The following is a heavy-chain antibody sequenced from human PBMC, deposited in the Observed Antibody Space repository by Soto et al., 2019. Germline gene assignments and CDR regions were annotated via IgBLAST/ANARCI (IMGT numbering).Heavy chain of an antibody. CDR2: VIPNLGVT. D-gene: IGHD2-15*01. CDR1: GGTLSRYT. CDR3: ERDKGYCSDTSCPDFDY. V-gene: IGHV1-69*08. J-gene: IGHJ4*02. Sequence: QVQLVQSGAEVKKPGSSVKVSCKASGGTLSRYTFSLVRQAPGQGLEWMGRVIPNLGVTNYAKKFQGRFTIVVDTSTSTAYMELNSLRYEDTAVYYCERDKGYCSDTSCPDFDYWGQGTLVTVSS.